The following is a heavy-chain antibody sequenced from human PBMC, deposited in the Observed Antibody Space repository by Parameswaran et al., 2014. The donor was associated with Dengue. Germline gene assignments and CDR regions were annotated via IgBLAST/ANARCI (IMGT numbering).Heavy chain of an antibody. D-gene: IGHD2-8*01. V-gene: IGHV4-34*01. J-gene: IGHJ4*02. CDR3: ARTSCNNDFCKPFDY. Sequence: RWIRQPPGKGLEWIGEINHSGSTNYNPSLKGRVTISVDTSENQFSLKLSSVTAADTAVYYCARTSCNNDFCKPFDYWGQGTQVTVSS. CDR2: INHSGST.